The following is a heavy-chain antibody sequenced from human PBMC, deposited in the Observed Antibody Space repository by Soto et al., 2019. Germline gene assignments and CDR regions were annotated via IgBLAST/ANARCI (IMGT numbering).Heavy chain of an antibody. Sequence: SETLSLTCAVYGGSFSGYYWSWIRQPPGKGLEWIGEINHSGSTNYNPSLKSRVTMSVDTSKNQFSLKLSSVTAADTAVYYCARGGRDGYNFEAPWGQGTLVTVSS. CDR2: INHSGST. CDR1: GGSFSGYY. D-gene: IGHD5-12*01. CDR3: ARGGRDGYNFEAP. J-gene: IGHJ5*02. V-gene: IGHV4-34*01.